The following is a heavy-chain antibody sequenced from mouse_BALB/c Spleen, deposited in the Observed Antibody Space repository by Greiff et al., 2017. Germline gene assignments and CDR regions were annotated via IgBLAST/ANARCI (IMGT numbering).Heavy chain of an antibody. CDR1: GFTFSDYY. CDR3: ARDDGMGGAY. Sequence: EVKLMESGGGLVKPGGSLKLSCAASGFTFSDYYMYWVRQTPEKRLEWVATISDGGSYTYYPDSVKGRFTISRDNAKNNLYLQMSSLKSEDTAMYYCARDDGMGGAYWGQGTLVTVSA. V-gene: IGHV5-4*02. CDR2: ISDGGSYT. J-gene: IGHJ3*01. D-gene: IGHD2-3*01.